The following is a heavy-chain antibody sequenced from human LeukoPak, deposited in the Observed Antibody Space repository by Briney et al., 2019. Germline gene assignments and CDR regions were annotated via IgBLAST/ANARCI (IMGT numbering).Heavy chain of an antibody. V-gene: IGHV3-48*02. Sequence: GGSLRLSCAASRFTFRSYGMNWVRQAPGKGLEWISYISTSSTITYADSVKGRFTISRDNAKNSLYLQMNSLRDEDTAVYYCARVATMVRVGMDFWGQGTTVTVSS. CDR1: RFTFRSYG. D-gene: IGHD3-10*01. CDR2: ISTSSTI. CDR3: ARVATMVRVGMDF. J-gene: IGHJ6*02.